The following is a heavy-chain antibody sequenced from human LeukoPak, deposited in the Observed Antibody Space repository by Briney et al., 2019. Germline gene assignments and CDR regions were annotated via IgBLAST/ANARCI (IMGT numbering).Heavy chain of an antibody. CDR2: IWYDGSNK. Sequence: GGSLRLSCAASGFTFSSYGMHWVRQAPGKGLEWVAVIWYDGSNKYYADSVKGRFTISRDNSKNTLYLQMNSLRAEDTAVYYCAREFDVLWDGGALYNWFDPWGQGTLVTVSS. V-gene: IGHV3-33*01. CDR3: AREFDVLWDGGALYNWFDP. J-gene: IGHJ5*02. D-gene: IGHD2-21*01. CDR1: GFTFSSYG.